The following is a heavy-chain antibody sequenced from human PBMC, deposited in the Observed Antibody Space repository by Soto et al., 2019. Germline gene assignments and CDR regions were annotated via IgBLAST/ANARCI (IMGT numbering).Heavy chain of an antibody. D-gene: IGHD2-15*01. J-gene: IGHJ4*02. CDR3: AGVDIVVVVAETGFDY. V-gene: IGHV1-18*01. CDR1: GYTFTSYG. CDR2: ISAYNGNT. Sequence: QVQLVQSGAEVKKPGASVKVSCKASGYTFTSYGISWVRQAPGQGLEWMGWISAYNGNTNYAQKLQGRVTMPTERSTSTAYMELRSLRSDDTAVYYCAGVDIVVVVAETGFDYWGQGTLVTVSS.